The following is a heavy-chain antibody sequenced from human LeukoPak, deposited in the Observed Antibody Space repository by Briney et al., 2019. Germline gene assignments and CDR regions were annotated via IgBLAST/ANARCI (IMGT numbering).Heavy chain of an antibody. CDR3: AKSRDDGTGYYYDY. Sequence: PGRSLRLSCEASGFSFDDYAMHWVRQAPGKGLEWVAGISRNSYNIAYGDSVKGRFTISRDNAKKSPSLQMNSLGTEDTAFYYCAKSRDDGTGYYYDYWGQGVLVTVAS. CDR1: GFSFDDYA. D-gene: IGHD3-9*01. CDR2: ISRNSYNI. J-gene: IGHJ4*02. V-gene: IGHV3-9*01.